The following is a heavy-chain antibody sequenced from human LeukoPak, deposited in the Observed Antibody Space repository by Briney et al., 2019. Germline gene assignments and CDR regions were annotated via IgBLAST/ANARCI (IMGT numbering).Heavy chain of an antibody. Sequence: GGSLRLSCATSGFTFSTYAMTWVRQAPGKGLQWVSGISGSGGGTHYADSVKGRFTISRDNSKNTLYLQMNSLRVEDTAVYYCAKLEVGATHFDYWGQGTLVTASS. J-gene: IGHJ4*02. D-gene: IGHD1-26*01. CDR3: AKLEVGATHFDY. CDR1: GFTFSTYA. CDR2: ISGSGGGT. V-gene: IGHV3-23*01.